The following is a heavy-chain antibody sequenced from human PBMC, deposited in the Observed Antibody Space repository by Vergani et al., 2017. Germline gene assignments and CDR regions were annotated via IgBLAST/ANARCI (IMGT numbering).Heavy chain of an antibody. D-gene: IGHD3-3*01. J-gene: IGHJ6*03. CDR1: GSTFTSYD. CDR3: ARGYYDFWSGYSYYYYYMDV. Sequence: QVQLVQSGAEVKTPGASVKVSCKASGSTFTSYDINWVRQATGQGLEWMGWMNPNSGNTGYAQKFQGRVTMTRNTAISTDYMELSSLRSEDTAVYYFARGYYDFWSGYSYYYYYMDVWGKGTTVTVSS. V-gene: IGHV1-8*01. CDR2: MNPNSGNT.